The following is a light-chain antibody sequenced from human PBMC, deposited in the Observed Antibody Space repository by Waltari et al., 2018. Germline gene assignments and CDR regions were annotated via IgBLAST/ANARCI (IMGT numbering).Light chain of an antibody. Sequence: QSALTQPASVSGSPGQSITISCTGTSSDVGTYNLFSWYQHHPGKAPKLMIFESTKRPSGVSNRFSGSKSGTTASLTISGLQAEDEADYYCCSFAGSSPHVVCGGGTKLTVL. V-gene: IGLV2-23*01. CDR3: CSFAGSSPHVV. CDR2: EST. CDR1: SSDVGTYNL. J-gene: IGLJ2*01.